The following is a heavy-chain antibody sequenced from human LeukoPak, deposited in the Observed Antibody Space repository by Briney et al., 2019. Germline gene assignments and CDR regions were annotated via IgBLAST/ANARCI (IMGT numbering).Heavy chain of an antibody. CDR2: IYTSGST. J-gene: IGHJ6*02. D-gene: IGHD1-7*01. CDR1: GGSISSYY. CDR3: ARTPGITGTREHYYYYYGMDV. Sequence: PSETLSLTCTVSGGSISSYYWSWIRQPAGKGLEWIGRIYTSGSTNYNPSLKSRVTMSVDTSTNQFSLKLSSVTAADTAVYYCARTPGITGTREHYYYYYGMDVWGQGTTVTVSS. V-gene: IGHV4-4*07.